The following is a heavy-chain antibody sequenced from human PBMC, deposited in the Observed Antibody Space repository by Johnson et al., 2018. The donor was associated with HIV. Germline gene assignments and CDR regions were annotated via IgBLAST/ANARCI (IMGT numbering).Heavy chain of an antibody. J-gene: IGHJ3*02. D-gene: IGHD6-13*01. CDR3: ASTNIAAPTGSDAFDI. CDR1: GFTFDDYG. CDR2: INWTGGST. V-gene: IGHV3-20*04. Sequence: VQLVESGGGVVRPGGSLRLSCVASGFTFDDYGMTWVRQAPGKGLEWVSGINWTGGSTTYADSVQVRFTISRDNAKNSLYLQMNSLRAEDTAVYYCASTNIAAPTGSDAFDIWGQGTMVTVSS.